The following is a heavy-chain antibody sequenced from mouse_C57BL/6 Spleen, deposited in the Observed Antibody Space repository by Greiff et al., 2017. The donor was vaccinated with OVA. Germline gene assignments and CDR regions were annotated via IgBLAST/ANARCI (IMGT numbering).Heavy chain of an antibody. CDR2: ISGGGGNT. J-gene: IGHJ4*01. D-gene: IGHD2-5*01. CDR3: ARQDYSNYDYYAMDY. Sequence: DVHLVESGGGLVKPGGSLKLSCAASGFTFSSYTMSWVRQTPEKRLEWVATISGGGGNTYYPDSVKGRFTISRDNAKNTLYLQMSSLRSEDTALYYCARQDYSNYDYYAMDYWGQGTSVTVSS. V-gene: IGHV5-9*01. CDR1: GFTFSSYT.